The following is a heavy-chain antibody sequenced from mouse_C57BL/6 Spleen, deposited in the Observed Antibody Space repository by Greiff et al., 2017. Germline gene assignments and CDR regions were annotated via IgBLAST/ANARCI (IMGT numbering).Heavy chain of an antibody. Sequence: EVQLQQSGPELVKPGASVKISCKASGYTFTDYYMNWVKQSHGKSLEWIGDINPNNGGTSYNQKFKGKATLTVDKSSSTAYMELRILTSEDSAVYYFATKIYYCSSYGAMDYWGQGTSVTVSS. CDR2: INPNNGGT. V-gene: IGHV1-26*01. D-gene: IGHD1-1*01. CDR3: ATKIYYCSSYGAMDY. J-gene: IGHJ4*01. CDR1: GYTFTDYY.